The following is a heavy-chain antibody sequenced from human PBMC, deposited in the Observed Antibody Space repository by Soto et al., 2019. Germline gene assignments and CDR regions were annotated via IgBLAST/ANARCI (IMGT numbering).Heavy chain of an antibody. D-gene: IGHD3-10*01. CDR1: GVSFNNNG. V-gene: IGHV1-69*01. J-gene: IGHJ6*02. Sequence: QVRLVQSGAEVKKPGSSVKVSCKTSGVSFNNNGIGWVRQAPGHRLEWMGGVSPPFRTSNYARKFQGRISITADASTGTVNMELSSLTSEDTAQYYCARVLYYGSGSYSPYGMDVWGQGTTVTVSS. CDR2: VSPPFRTS. CDR3: ARVLYYGSGSYSPYGMDV.